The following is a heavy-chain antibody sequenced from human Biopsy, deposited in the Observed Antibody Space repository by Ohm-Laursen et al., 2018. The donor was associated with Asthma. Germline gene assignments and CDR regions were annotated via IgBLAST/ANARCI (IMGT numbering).Heavy chain of an antibody. CDR2: IFFDGSNK. V-gene: IGHV3-30-3*01. Sequence: SLRLSCTASGFTFHNYVMHWVRQAPGKGPEWVAGIFFDGSNKYYADSVKGRFTISRDNSKDTLYLQVNSLRGDDTAVYYCARGKTWGRSYYFDYWGQGTLVTVSS. CDR1: GFTFHNYV. J-gene: IGHJ4*02. D-gene: IGHD6-6*01. CDR3: ARGKTWGRSYYFDY.